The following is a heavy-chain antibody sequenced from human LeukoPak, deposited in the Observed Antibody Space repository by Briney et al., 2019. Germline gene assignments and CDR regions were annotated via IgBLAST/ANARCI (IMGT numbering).Heavy chain of an antibody. CDR1: RYTFTSYG. V-gene: IGHV1-2*02. J-gene: IGHJ4*02. CDR3: ARGKGTY. CDR2: INPNSGGT. Sequence: ASVKVSCKASRYTFTSYGISWVRRAPGQGLEWMGWINPNSGGTNYAQKFQGRVTMTRDTSISTAYMELSRLRSDDTAVYYCARGKGTYWGQGTLVTVSS.